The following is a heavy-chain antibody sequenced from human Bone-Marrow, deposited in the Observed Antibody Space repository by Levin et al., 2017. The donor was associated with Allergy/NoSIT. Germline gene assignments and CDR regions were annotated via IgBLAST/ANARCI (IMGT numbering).Heavy chain of an antibody. CDR3: ARSGLFEIQGVFDH. CDR1: GFTLSLYE. V-gene: IGHV3-48*03. J-gene: IGHJ4*02. Sequence: GGSLRLSCAASGFTLSLYEMNWVRQAPGKGLEGVSYISSTGTITYYADSVKGRFTVSRDNAKNSLFLHMNSLSVEDTAVYYCARSGLFEIQGVFDHWGQGSLVTVST. D-gene: IGHD3/OR15-3a*01. CDR2: ISSTGTIT.